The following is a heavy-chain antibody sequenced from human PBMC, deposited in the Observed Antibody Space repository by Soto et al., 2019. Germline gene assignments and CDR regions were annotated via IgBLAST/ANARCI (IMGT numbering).Heavy chain of an antibody. D-gene: IGHD2-15*01. CDR3: ARNGYCSRDACSYGVDV. CDR2: TSSSGSTT. V-gene: IGHV3-11*01. Sequence: QVQLVESGGGLVKPGGSLRLSCAASGFSFSDYYMSWIRQAPGKGLEWVSYTSSSGSTTYYADSVKGRFTVSRDNAKDSLWLQVNSLRADDTAMYYCARNGYCSRDACSYGVDVWGQGTTVTVSS. J-gene: IGHJ6*02. CDR1: GFSFSDYY.